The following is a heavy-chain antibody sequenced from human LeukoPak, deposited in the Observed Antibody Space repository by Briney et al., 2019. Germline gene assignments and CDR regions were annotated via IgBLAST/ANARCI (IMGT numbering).Heavy chain of an antibody. V-gene: IGHV3-30*02. CDR1: GFTFSSYG. CDR2: IRYDGSNK. CDR3: ATDIRAVGDSRYFDY. J-gene: IGHJ4*02. D-gene: IGHD1-26*01. Sequence: GGSLRLSCAASGFTFSSYGMHWVRQAPGKGLEWVAFIRYDGSNKYYADSVKGRFTISRDNAENSLHLQMNSLRIEDTAIYYCATDIRAVGDSRYFDYWGQGVLVTVSS.